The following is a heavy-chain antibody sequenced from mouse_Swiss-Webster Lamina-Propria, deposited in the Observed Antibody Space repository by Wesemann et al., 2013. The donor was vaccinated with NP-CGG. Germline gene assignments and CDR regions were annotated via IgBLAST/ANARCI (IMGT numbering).Heavy chain of an antibody. J-gene: IGHJ3*01. CDR3: ARLPTVGGFAY. V-gene: IGHV5-6*01. D-gene: IGHD1-1*01. CDR2: T. Sequence: TYYPDSVKGRFTISRDNAKNTLYLQMSSLKSEDTAMYYCARLPTVGGFAYWGQGTLVTVSA.